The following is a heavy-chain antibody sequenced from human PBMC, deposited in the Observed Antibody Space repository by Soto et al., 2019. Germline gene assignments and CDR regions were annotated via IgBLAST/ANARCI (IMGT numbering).Heavy chain of an antibody. CDR1: GGTFSSYA. Sequence: SVKVACKASGGTFSSYAVSVARQAPGKGLEWMGGIIPIFGTANYAQKFQGRVTITADESTSTAYMELSSLRSEDTAVYYCAKSLEARYYGSGSFPPYYFDYWGQGTLVTVSS. V-gene: IGHV1-69*13. J-gene: IGHJ4*02. D-gene: IGHD3-10*01. CDR3: AKSLEARYYGSGSFPPYYFDY. CDR2: IIPIFGTA.